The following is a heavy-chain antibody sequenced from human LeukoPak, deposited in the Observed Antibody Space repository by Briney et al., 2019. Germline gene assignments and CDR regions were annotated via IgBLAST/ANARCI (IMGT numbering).Heavy chain of an antibody. CDR2: MNPNSGNT. Sequence: ASVKVSCKASGYTFTSYDINWVRQATGQGLEWMGWMNPNSGNTGYAQKFQGRVTMTRNTSISTAYMEVSSLSSEDTAVYYCARSAAAGIYYYYYMDVWGKGTTVTISS. J-gene: IGHJ6*03. D-gene: IGHD6-13*01. CDR3: ARSAAAGIYYYYYMDV. V-gene: IGHV1-8*01. CDR1: GYTFTSYD.